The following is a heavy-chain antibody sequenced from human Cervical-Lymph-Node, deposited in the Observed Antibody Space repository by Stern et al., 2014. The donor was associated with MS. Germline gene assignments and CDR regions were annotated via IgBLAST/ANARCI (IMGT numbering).Heavy chain of an antibody. CDR1: GFTFNGYA. J-gene: IGHJ4*02. CDR3: ARERGYDYLWGSFRPFEY. CDR2: ISHDGSNK. V-gene: IGHV3-30-3*01. Sequence: VQLVQSGGGVVQPGRSLRLSCAASGFTFNGYAMNWVRQSPGKGLEWVAFISHDGSNKYYADSVKGRFTVSRDNSRNTLYLQMNSLRADDTAVYYCARERGYDYLWGSFRPFEYWGQGTLVTVSS. D-gene: IGHD3-16*02.